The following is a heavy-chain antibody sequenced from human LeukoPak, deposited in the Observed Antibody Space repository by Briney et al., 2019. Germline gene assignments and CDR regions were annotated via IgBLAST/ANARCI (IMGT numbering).Heavy chain of an antibody. CDR1: GFTFSRNA. CDR3: AKHLWDAFDI. CDR2: IDGRGGST. Sequence: GGSLRLSCAASGFTFSRNAMSWVRQAPGKGLEWVSAIDGRGGSTFFADSVKGRFTISRDNSKNTLYLQMNNLRVEDTALHHCAKHLWDAFDIWGQGTMVTVSS. J-gene: IGHJ3*02. V-gene: IGHV3-23*01.